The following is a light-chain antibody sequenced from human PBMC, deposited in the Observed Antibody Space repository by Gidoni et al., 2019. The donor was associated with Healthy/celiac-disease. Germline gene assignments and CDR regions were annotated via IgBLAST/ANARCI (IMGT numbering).Light chain of an antibody. CDR1: QSISSW. CDR3: QQYNSLGT. CDR2: KAS. J-gene: IGKJ2*01. Sequence: DIQMTQSPSTLSASVGDRVTITCRASQSISSWLAWYQQKPGKAPKLLIYKASSLESGVPSRFSGSGSGTEFTLTISSLQPDDFATYYCQQYNSLGTFXQXTKLXIK. V-gene: IGKV1-5*03.